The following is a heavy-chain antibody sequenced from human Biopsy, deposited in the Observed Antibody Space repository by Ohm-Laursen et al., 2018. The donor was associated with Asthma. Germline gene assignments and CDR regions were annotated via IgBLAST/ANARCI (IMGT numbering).Heavy chain of an antibody. D-gene: IGHD3-3*01. CDR2: ISYDGSNK. J-gene: IGHJ4*02. CDR1: GFTFSSYG. CDR3: ASQSSGPDFWSGYYYFDY. Sequence: SLRLPCAASGFTFSSYGMHWVRQAPGKGLERVAVISYDGSNKYYADSVKGRFTISRDNSKNTLYLQMNSLRAEDTAVYYCASQSSGPDFWSGYYYFDYWGQGTLVTVSS. V-gene: IGHV3-30*03.